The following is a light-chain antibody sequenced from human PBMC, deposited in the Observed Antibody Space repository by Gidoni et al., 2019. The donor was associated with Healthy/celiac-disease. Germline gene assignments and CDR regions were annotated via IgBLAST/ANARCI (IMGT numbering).Light chain of an antibody. CDR3: QQFNNYPFT. CDR2: DAS. J-gene: IGKJ5*01. Sequence: AIQLTQSPSSLSASVGDRVTITCRASQGISSALAWYQQKPGKAPKLLIYDASSLESGVPSRFSGSGSGTDFTLTISSLQPEDFATDYCQQFNNYPFTFGQXTRLEIK. V-gene: IGKV1D-13*01. CDR1: QGISSA.